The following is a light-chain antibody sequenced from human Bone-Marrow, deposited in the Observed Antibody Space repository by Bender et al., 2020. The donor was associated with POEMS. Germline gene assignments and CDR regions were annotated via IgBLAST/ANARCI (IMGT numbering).Light chain of an antibody. CDR3: VAWDASLNGWV. Sequence: SVLTQSPSASGTPGQTVTISCSGSASNIGRTYVQWYQHLPGTAPRLLIYDTYLRPSGVPDRFSGSKSGTSASLSISGLRSEDEADYYCVAWDASLNGWVFGGGTKLTVL. CDR2: DTY. J-gene: IGLJ3*02. CDR1: ASNIGRTY. V-gene: IGLV1-47*01.